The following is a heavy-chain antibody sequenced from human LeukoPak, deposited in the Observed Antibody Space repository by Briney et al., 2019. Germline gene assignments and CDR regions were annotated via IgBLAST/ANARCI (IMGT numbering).Heavy chain of an antibody. V-gene: IGHV1-69*04. Sequence: SVKVSCKASGGTFSSYAISWVRQAPGQGLEWMGRIIPILGIANYAQKFQGRVTITADKSTSTAYMELSSLRSEDTAVYYCARGPSPCGVLLWFGEFFDYWGQGTLVTVSS. CDR2: IIPILGIA. CDR3: ARGPSPCGVLLWFGEFFDY. J-gene: IGHJ4*02. D-gene: IGHD3-10*01. CDR1: GGTFSSYA.